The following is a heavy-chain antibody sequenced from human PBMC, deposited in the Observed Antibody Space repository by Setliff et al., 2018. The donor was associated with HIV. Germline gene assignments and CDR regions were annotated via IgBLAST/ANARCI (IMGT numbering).Heavy chain of an antibody. CDR2: IKTGNGDT. CDR1: GYSFSSHP. V-gene: IGHV1-3*04. Sequence: ASVKVSCKTPGYSFSSHPIHWVRQAPGQRPEWMGWIKTGNGDTQYSQKFRDRVTITRDTSADTVYMELSSLRSEDTAVYYCARDRCDSVKCYLYNWFDHWGQGTLVTVSS. J-gene: IGHJ5*02. D-gene: IGHD3-22*01. CDR3: ARDRCDSVKCYLYNWFDH.